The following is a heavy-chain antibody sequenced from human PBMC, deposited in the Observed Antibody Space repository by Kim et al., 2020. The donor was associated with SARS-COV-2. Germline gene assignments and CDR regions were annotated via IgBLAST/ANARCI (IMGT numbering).Heavy chain of an antibody. V-gene: IGHV3-74*01. CDR3: GYYYHYNGMDV. D-gene: IGHD3-10*01. J-gene: IGHJ6*02. CDR2: IKGDGSST. Sequence: GGSLRLSCAASGFTFSSYWMHWIRQTPGKGPVWVSSIKGDGSSTTYADSVKGRFTISRDNAKNTLYLQMNSLRGEHTAVYYCGYYYHYNGMDVLGQGTT. CDR1: GFTFSSYW.